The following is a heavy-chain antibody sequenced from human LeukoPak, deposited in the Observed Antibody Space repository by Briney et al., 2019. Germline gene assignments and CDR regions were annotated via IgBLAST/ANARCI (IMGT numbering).Heavy chain of an antibody. CDR1: GGSISSGDYY. V-gene: IGHV4-30-4*08. J-gene: IGHJ5*02. CDR2: IYYSGST. Sequence: PSETLSLTCTVSGGSISSGDYYWSWIRQPPGKGLEWIGYIYYSGSTYYNPSLTSRVTISVDTSKNQFSLKLSSVPAADTAVYYCARGEGVLRFDPWGQGTLVTVSS. CDR3: ARGEGVLRFDP. D-gene: IGHD1-26*01.